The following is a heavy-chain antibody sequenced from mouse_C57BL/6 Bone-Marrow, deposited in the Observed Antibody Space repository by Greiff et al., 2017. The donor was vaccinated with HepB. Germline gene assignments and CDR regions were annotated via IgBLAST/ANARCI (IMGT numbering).Heavy chain of an antibody. V-gene: IGHV1-64*01. CDR3: ARSDLVLRVAWFAY. CDR1: GYTFTSYW. Sequence: VQLQQPGAELVKPGASVKLSCKASGYTFTSYWMHWVKQRPGQGLEWIGMIHPNSGSTNYNEKFKSKATLTVDKSSSTAYMQLSSLTSEDSAVYYCARSDLVLRVAWFAYWGQGTLVTVSA. CDR2: IHPNSGST. D-gene: IGHD1-1*01. J-gene: IGHJ3*01.